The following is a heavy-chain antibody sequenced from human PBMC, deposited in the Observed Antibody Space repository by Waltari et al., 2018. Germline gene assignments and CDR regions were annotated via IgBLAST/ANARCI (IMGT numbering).Heavy chain of an antibody. V-gene: IGHV4-38-2*01. Sequence: QVQLQESGPGLVKPSETLSLTCPVPGYPISRGHLRRWIPSPPGRGLGGLGSLPRVREPHGRGLEWIGTVYQTGITYYSPSLKSRVTISVDTSKNHFSLNLSSVTAADTAFYYCARTVVAWRTTIFSMYYVDYWGQGTLVTVSS. CDR1: GYPISRGHL. D-gene: IGHD3-3*01. CDR2: VYQTGIT. CDR3: ARTVVAWRTTIFSMYYVDY. J-gene: IGHJ4*02.